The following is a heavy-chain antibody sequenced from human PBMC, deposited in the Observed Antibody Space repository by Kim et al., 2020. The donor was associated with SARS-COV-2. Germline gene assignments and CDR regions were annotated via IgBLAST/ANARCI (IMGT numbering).Heavy chain of an antibody. CDR2: IYYSGST. D-gene: IGHD3-10*01. J-gene: IGHJ4*02. Sequence: SETLSLTCTASGGSISSYYWSWIRQPPGKGLEWIGYIYYSGSTNYNPSLKSRVTISVDTSKNQFSLKLSSVTAADTAVYYCARIIRRHGITMVRGVIANYYFDYWGQGTLVTVSS. CDR3: ARIIRRHGITMVRGVIANYYFDY. CDR1: GGSISSYY. V-gene: IGHV4-59*01.